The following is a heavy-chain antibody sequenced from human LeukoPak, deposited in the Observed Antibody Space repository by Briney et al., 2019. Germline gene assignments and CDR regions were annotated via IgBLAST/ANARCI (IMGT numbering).Heavy chain of an antibody. CDR2: INSTGSTI. J-gene: IGHJ4*02. D-gene: IGHD3-10*01. CDR1: GFTFSFYN. Sequence: PPWETLSLTCAASGFTFSFYNLNWVRQAPGKGLEWVSYINSTGSTIFYADSVTGRFSISRDNAKNSLYLQMNSMRAEDTAVYYCARDQGWSYSFGGKGPLVTVSS. CDR3: ARDQGWSYSF. V-gene: IGHV3-48*01.